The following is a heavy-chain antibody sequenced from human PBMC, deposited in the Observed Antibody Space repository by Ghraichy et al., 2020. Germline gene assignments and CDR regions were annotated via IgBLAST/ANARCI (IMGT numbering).Heavy chain of an antibody. J-gene: IGHJ2*01. Sequence: SETLSLTCAVYGGSFSGYYWSWIRQPPGKGLEWIGEINHSGSTNYNPSLKSRVTISVDTSKNQFSLKLSSVTAADTAVYYCARKRDTAMAKYWYFDLWGRGTLVTVSS. CDR3: ARKRDTAMAKYWYFDL. CDR2: INHSGST. CDR1: GGSFSGYY. D-gene: IGHD5-18*01. V-gene: IGHV4-34*01.